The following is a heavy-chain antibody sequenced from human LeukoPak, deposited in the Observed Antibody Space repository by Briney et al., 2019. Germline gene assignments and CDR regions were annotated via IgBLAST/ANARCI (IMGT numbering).Heavy chain of an antibody. Sequence: SETLSLTCAVYGGSFSGYYWSWIRQSPDKGLEWIGEINHSGRTNYNPSLKSRVTISIDTSKNKFSLKLSSVTAADTAVYYCASIRPSWYYYDSSGYYSGFDYWGQGTLVTVSS. CDR3: ASIRPSWYYYDSSGYYSGFDY. D-gene: IGHD3-22*01. J-gene: IGHJ4*02. V-gene: IGHV4-34*01. CDR2: INHSGRT. CDR1: GGSFSGYY.